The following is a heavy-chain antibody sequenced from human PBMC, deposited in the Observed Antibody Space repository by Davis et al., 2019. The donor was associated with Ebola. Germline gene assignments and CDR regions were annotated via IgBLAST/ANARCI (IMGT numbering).Heavy chain of an antibody. D-gene: IGHD1-1*01. CDR3: TTVYSWNDWNDY. Sequence: GESLKISCAASGFTFSSYSMNWVRQAPGKGLEWVSSISSSSSYIYYADSVKGRFTISRDNAKNSLYLQMNSLRAEDTAVYYCTTVYSWNDWNDYWGQGTLVTVSS. V-gene: IGHV3-21*01. J-gene: IGHJ4*02. CDR1: GFTFSSYS. CDR2: ISSSSSYI.